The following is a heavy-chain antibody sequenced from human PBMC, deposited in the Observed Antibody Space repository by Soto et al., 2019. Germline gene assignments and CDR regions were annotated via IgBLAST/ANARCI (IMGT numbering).Heavy chain of an antibody. CDR3: ARGGNYEDTAMVSPATPLYYYYGMDV. J-gene: IGHJ6*02. V-gene: IGHV3-30-3*01. D-gene: IGHD5-18*01. CDR1: GFTFSSYA. Sequence: GGSLRLSCAASGFTFSSYAMHWVRQAPGKGLEWVAVISYDGSNKYYADSVKGRFTISRDNSKNTLYLQMNSLRAEDTAGYYCARGGNYEDTAMVSPATPLYYYYGMDVWGQGTTVTVSS. CDR2: ISYDGSNK.